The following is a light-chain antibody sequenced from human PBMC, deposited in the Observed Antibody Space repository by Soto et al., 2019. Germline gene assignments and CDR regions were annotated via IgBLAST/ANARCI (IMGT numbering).Light chain of an antibody. V-gene: IGLV2-23*01. J-gene: IGLJ1*01. CDR1: SSDVGSYNL. CDR2: EGS. CDR3: CSYAGSSTLNYV. Sequence: LAQPASVSGSPGQSITISCTGTSSDVGSYNLVSWYQQHPGKAPKLMIYEGSKRPSGVSNRFSGSKSGNTASLTISGLQAEDEADYYCCSYAGSSTLNYVFGTGTKVTVL.